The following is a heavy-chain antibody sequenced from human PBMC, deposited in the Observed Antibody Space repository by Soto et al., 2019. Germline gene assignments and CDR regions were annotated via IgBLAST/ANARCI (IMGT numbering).Heavy chain of an antibody. CDR3: ACVDDCNYYYSYYMDI. V-gene: IGHV1-18*01. D-gene: IGHD2-21*01. CDR2: ISAYNGNT. CDR1: GYTFTSYG. Sequence: APVKVSCKASGYTFTSYGISWVRQAPGQRLEWMGGISAYNGNTNYAQKLQGRVTMTTDTSTSTAYMELRSLSSDDTAVYYCACVDDCNYYYSYYMDIWCTGATVTVSS. J-gene: IGHJ6*03.